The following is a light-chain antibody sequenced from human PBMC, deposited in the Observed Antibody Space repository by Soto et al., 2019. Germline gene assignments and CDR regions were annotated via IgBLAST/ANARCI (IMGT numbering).Light chain of an antibody. CDR3: MQTLQTPPA. CDR2: LGS. Sequence: EIVMTQSPLSLPVTPGEPASISCRSSQSLLHSDGYNFLQWYLQKPGQSPQLLIYLGSNRASGVTDRLSGSGSGTDFTLKISRVEAEDVGVYYCMQTLQTPPAFGQGTKVEIK. V-gene: IGKV2-28*01. J-gene: IGKJ2*01. CDR1: QSLLHSDGYNF.